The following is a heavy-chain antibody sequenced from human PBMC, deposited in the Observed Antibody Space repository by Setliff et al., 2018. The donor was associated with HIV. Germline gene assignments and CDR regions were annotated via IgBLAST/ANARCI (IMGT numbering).Heavy chain of an antibody. Sequence: SVKVSCKASGGTFSSYAISWVRQAPGQGLEWMGGIIPILGIANYAQKFQGRVTITADESTSTAYMELSSLRSEDTAVYYCARLSGLYYYDSSGYYYGHYFDYWGQGTLVTVSS. CDR1: GGTFSSYA. D-gene: IGHD3-22*01. CDR3: ARLSGLYYYDSSGYYYGHYFDY. CDR2: IIPILGIA. J-gene: IGHJ4*02. V-gene: IGHV1-69*10.